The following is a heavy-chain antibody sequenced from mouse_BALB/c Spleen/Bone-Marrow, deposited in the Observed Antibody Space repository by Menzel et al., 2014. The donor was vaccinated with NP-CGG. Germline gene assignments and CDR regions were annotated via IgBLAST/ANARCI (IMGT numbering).Heavy chain of an antibody. Sequence: VQLQQSGGGLVQPGGSRELSCAASGFTFSSFGMHWVRQAPEKGLEWVAYISSGSSTVYYADKVMGRFTISRDNPKNTLFLQMTSLRSEDTAMYYCARSGSSSGYFDYWGQGTTLTVSS. D-gene: IGHD1-1*01. J-gene: IGHJ2*01. CDR1: GFTFSSFG. V-gene: IGHV5-17*02. CDR2: ISSGSSTV. CDR3: ARSGSSSGYFDY.